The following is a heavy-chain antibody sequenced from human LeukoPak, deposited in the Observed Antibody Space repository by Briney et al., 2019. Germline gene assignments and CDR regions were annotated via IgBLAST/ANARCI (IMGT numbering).Heavy chain of an antibody. V-gene: IGHV3-30*03. CDR1: GFTFSSYG. J-gene: IGHJ4*02. Sequence: GGSLRLSCAASGFTFSSYGMHWVRQAPGKGLEWVAVISYDGSNKYYADSVKGRFTISRDNSKNTLYLQMNSLRPEDTAVYHCARDGISMVRGAPPDYWGQGTLVTVSS. D-gene: IGHD3-10*01. CDR3: ARDGISMVRGAPPDY. CDR2: ISYDGSNK.